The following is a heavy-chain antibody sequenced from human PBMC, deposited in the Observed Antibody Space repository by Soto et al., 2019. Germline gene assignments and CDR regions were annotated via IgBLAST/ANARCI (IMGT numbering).Heavy chain of an antibody. CDR2: MNPNSGNT. D-gene: IGHD6-19*01. CDR3: ARALKDSGWYSYNWFDP. J-gene: IGHJ5*02. CDR1: GSTFPSYD. Sequence: ASVKVSCKASGSTFPSYDINWVRQATGQGLEWMGWMNPNSGNTGYAQKFQGRVTMTRNTSISTAYMELSSLRSEDTAVYYCARALKDSGWYSYNWFDPWGQGTLVTVSS. V-gene: IGHV1-8*01.